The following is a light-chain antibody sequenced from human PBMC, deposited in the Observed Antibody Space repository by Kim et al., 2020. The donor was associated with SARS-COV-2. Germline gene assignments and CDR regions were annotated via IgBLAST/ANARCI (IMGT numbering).Light chain of an antibody. CDR3: SSYTITPPLV. CDR2: DVS. V-gene: IGLV2-14*03. CDR1: NRDVGAYNY. J-gene: IGLJ3*02. Sequence: GQSLTVSCTGTNRDVGAYNYVSWYQQHPGNAPKLMIYDVSNRPSGISNRFSGAKAGNTASLTISDIQTEDEADYYCSSYTITPPLVFGGGTQLTVL.